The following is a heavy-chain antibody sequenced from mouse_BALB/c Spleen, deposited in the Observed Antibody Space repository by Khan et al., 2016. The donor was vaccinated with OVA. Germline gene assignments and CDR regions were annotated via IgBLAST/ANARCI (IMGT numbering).Heavy chain of an antibody. J-gene: IGHJ2*01. Sequence: EVQLQESGPGLVKPSQSLSLTCTVTGYSITTDYAWNWIRQFPGNKLEWMGYISYSGNTKYNPSLKSRISITRDTSKNQFFLQLKSVTTEDTARXYWARVYGGDFDYGGQGTTLTVSS. V-gene: IGHV3-2*02. CDR3: ARVYGGDFDY. CDR1: GYSITTDYA. CDR2: ISYSGNT. D-gene: IGHD1-1*01.